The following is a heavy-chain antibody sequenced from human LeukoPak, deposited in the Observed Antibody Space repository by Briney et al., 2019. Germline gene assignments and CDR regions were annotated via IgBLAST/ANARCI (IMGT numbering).Heavy chain of an antibody. CDR2: IKTKTDGGTT. CDR3: TTGGLWYSGRVF. CDR1: GFTFSNAW. V-gene: IGHV3-15*01. Sequence: PGGSLRLSCAASGFTFSNAWMSWVRQAPGKGLEWVGRIKTKTDGGTTAFAAPVKGRLTMSRDDSKNTLYLQMNSLKTEDTAMYYCTTGGLWYSGRVFWGQGTLVTVS. J-gene: IGHJ4*02. D-gene: IGHD3-10*01.